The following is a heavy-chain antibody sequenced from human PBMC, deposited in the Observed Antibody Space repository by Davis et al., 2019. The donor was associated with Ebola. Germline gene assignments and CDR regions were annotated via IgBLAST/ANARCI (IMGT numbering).Heavy chain of an antibody. D-gene: IGHD5-18*01. J-gene: IGHJ4*02. CDR2: IYYSGST. V-gene: IGHV4-39*01. Sequence: GSLRLSCTVSGGSISSSSYYWGWIRQPPGKGLEWIGSIYYSGSTYYNPSLKSRVTISVDTSKNQFSLKLSSVTAADTSVYYCARADTAMAFDYWGQGTLVTVSS. CDR1: GGSISSSSYY. CDR3: ARADTAMAFDY.